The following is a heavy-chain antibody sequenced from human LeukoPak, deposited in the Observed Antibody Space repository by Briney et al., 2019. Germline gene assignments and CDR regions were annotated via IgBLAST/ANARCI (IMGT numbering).Heavy chain of an antibody. Sequence: GRSLRLSCAASGFTFSSYGMHWVRQTPGKGLEWVAVISYDGSNKYYADSVKGRFTISRDNSKNTLYLQMNSLRAEDTAVYYCAKEGAQFPFDYWGQGTLVTVSS. V-gene: IGHV3-30*18. CDR2: ISYDGSNK. CDR3: AKEGAQFPFDY. CDR1: GFTFSSYG. J-gene: IGHJ4*02.